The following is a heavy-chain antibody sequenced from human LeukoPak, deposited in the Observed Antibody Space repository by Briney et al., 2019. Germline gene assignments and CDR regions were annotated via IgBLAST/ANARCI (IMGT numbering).Heavy chain of an antibody. CDR2: INKDGSEK. V-gene: IGHV3-7*02. Sequence: GGSLRLTCAVSGFSFSSYWLSWVRQAPGKGLEWVANINKDGSEKYYVDSVKDRFTISKDNAKNSLYLQMNSLRPDDTAVYYWATFCAYCFYGMSVCGEGATFTVSS. D-gene: IGHD3-16*01. CDR3: ATFCAYCFYGMSV. CDR1: GFSFSSYW. J-gene: IGHJ6*01.